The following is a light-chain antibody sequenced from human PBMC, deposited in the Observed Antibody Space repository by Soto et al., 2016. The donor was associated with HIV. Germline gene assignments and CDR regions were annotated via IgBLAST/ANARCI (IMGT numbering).Light chain of an antibody. CDR2: GAS. V-gene: IGKV1-39*01. CDR3: QQTNDLPYT. J-gene: IGKJ2*01. Sequence: DIQMTQSPSSLSASVGDRVTITCRASQRIKTYLNWYQQKPGKVPELLIYGASKLQSGVPSRFSGSGSGTDFTLTISSLRPEDFTTFYCQQTNDLPYTFGQGPSWRS. CDR1: QRIKTY.